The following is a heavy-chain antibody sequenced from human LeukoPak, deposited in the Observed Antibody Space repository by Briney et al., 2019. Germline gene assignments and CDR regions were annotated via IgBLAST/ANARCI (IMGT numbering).Heavy chain of an antibody. Sequence: GGSLRLSCAVSGFTFSSYTINWVRQAPGKGLEWVSSISSSSSYIYYADSVKGRFTISRDNAKNSLYVQMNSLRAEDTAVYYCARVFPGGKNCYGMDVWGQGTTVIVSS. V-gene: IGHV3-21*01. CDR3: ARVFPGGKNCYGMDV. CDR1: GFTFSSYT. CDR2: ISSSSSYI. J-gene: IGHJ6*02. D-gene: IGHD4-23*01.